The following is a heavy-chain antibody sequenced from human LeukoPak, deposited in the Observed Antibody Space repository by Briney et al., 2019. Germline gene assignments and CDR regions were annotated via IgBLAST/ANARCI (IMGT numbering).Heavy chain of an antibody. CDR2: INPNSGGT. D-gene: IGHD3-22*01. J-gene: IGHJ3*02. V-gene: IGHV1-2*02. CDR3: ARVMIVVVITEAYDAFDI. Sequence: ASVKVSCKASGYTFTGYYMHWVRQAPGQGLEWMGWINPNSGGTNYAQKFQGRVTMTRDTSISTAYTELSRLRSDDTAVYYCARVMIVVVITEAYDAFDIWGQGTMVTVSS. CDR1: GYTFTGYY.